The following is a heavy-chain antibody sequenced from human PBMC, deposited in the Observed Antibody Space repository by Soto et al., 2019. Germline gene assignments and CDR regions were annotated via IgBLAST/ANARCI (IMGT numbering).Heavy chain of an antibody. V-gene: IGHV4-31*03. Sequence: QVQLQESGPGLVKSSQTLSLTCTVSGGSISSGSSYWSWIRQRPGKGLEWIGYIFYSDSFYYTPSLKGRVVILADTSKNQFTLKLSSVTDADTAVYYCARAPETPPIFGVVRPYFFDSWGQGTLVTVSS. J-gene: IGHJ4*02. CDR3: ARAPETPPIFGVVRPYFFDS. D-gene: IGHD3-3*01. CDR1: GGSISSGSSY. CDR2: IFYSDSF.